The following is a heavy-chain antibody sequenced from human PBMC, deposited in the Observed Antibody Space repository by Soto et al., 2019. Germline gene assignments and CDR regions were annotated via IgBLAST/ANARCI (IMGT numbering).Heavy chain of an antibody. J-gene: IGHJ5*02. CDR1: GYTFTSYY. V-gene: IGHV1-46*01. D-gene: IGHD6-13*01. Sequence: QVQLVQSGAEVKKPGASVKVSCKASGYTFTSYYMHWVRQAPGQGLEWMGIINPSGGSTSYAQKFQGRVTXIRXTXMSTVYMELSSLRSEDTAVYYCARLAAAGNFNWFDPWGQGTLVTVSS. CDR2: INPSGGST. CDR3: ARLAAAGNFNWFDP.